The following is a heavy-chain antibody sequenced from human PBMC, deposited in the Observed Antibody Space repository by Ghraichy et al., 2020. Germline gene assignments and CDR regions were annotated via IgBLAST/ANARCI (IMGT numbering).Heavy chain of an antibody. J-gene: IGHJ6*02. CDR1: GFTFSSDW. D-gene: IGHD2-15*01. CDR3: ARDPSYCIGGSCYYYYGMDV. CDR2: IKEDGTEK. V-gene: IGHV3-7*01. Sequence: GESLNISCAASGFTFSSDWMSWVRQAPGKGLEWVANIKEDGTEKYYVDSVKGRFTISRDNAKNSLYLQMNSLRAEDTAVYYCARDPSYCIGGSCYYYYGMDVWGQGTTVTVSS.